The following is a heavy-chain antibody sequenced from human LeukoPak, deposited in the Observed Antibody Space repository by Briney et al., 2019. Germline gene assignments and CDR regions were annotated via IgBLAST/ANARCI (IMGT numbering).Heavy chain of an antibody. J-gene: IGHJ4*02. V-gene: IGHV4-34*01. CDR2: INHSGST. CDR1: GGSFSGYY. CDR3: ARGFSAGTLTYFDY. D-gene: IGHD1-7*01. Sequence: SETLSLTCAVYGGSFSGYYWSWIRQPPGKGLEWIGEINHSGSTNYNPSLKSRVTISVDTSKNQFSLKLSSVTAADTAVYYCARGFSAGTLTYFDYWGQGTLVTVSS.